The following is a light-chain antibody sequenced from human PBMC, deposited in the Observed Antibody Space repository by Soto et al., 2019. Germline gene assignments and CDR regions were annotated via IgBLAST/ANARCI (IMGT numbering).Light chain of an antibody. CDR2: DDN. CDR1: SSNIGGNS. Sequence: QSVLTLPPSVSAAPGQTVTISCSGSSSNIGGNSVSWYQQLPGTAPKLLIYDDNKRPSGIPDRFSGSKSGTSATLGITGFQNGDEADYYCGSWDSSMSAYVFGTGIQVTVL. J-gene: IGLJ1*01. CDR3: GSWDSSMSAYV. V-gene: IGLV1-51*01.